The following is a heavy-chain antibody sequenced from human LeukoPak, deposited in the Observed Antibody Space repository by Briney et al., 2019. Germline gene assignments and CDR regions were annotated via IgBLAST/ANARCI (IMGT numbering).Heavy chain of an antibody. CDR2: ISYDGSNK. Sequence: GRSLRLSCAASGFTFSSYGMHWVRQAPGKGLEWVAVISYDGSNKYYADSVKGRFTISRDNSKNTLYLQMNSLRAEDTAVYYCAKGDILWFGELLDYWGQGTLVTVSS. CDR1: GFTFSSYG. J-gene: IGHJ4*02. V-gene: IGHV3-30*18. D-gene: IGHD3-10*01. CDR3: AKGDILWFGELLDY.